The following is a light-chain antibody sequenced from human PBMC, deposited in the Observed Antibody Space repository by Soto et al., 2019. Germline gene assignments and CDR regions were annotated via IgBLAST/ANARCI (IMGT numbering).Light chain of an antibody. V-gene: IGKV3-15*01. CDR1: QSVNTN. Sequence: EIVMTQSPATLSVSPGERATLSCRASQSVNTNLAWYQRKRGQAPRLLIFYASTRAPGIPSGFSGSGSGTEFTLTISPLPSEDFAVYICQKINTRPGTSAQGTEVEVK. J-gene: IGKJ1*01. CDR3: QKINTRPGT. CDR2: YAS.